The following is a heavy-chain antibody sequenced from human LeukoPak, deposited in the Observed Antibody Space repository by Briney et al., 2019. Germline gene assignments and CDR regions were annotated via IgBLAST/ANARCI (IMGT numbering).Heavy chain of an antibody. V-gene: IGHV3-48*03. CDR1: GFTFSSSE. J-gene: IGHJ4*02. CDR3: ARDFSETLGV. CDR2: TSSSGSTI. Sequence: PGGSLRLSCAASGFTFSSSEMTWVRQAPGKGLEWVSYTSSSGSTIYYADSVKGRFTISRNNAKTSLYLQMNSLRAEDTAVYYCARDFSETLGVWGQGTLVTVSS. D-gene: IGHD3-10*01.